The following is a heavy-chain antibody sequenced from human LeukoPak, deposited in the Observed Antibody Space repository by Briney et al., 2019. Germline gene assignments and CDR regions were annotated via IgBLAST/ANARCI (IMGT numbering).Heavy chain of an antibody. CDR2: VQYSGNT. Sequence: SETLSLTCTVSGGSISTYYWSWVRQSPGKGLVWIGCVQYSGNTKYNPLFKSRVTISVDTSKNQFSLRLSSVTTADTAMYFCARGINVGATSYWGQGTLVTVSA. V-gene: IGHV4-59*01. CDR3: ARGINVGATSY. J-gene: IGHJ4*02. D-gene: IGHD1-26*01. CDR1: GGSISTYY.